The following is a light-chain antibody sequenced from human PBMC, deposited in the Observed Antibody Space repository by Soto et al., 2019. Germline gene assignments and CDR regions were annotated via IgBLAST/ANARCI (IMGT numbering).Light chain of an antibody. CDR3: QSYDSSLSGAWV. CDR2: GNR. CDR1: SSNIGAGYD. Sequence: QSVLTQPPSVSGAPGQRVTISCTGSSSNIGAGYDVHWYQQFPGAAPKLLIYGNRQRPSGVPDRFSGSKSGTSASLAITGLQAGDEADYYCQSYDSSLSGAWVFGGGTKLTVL. J-gene: IGLJ3*02. V-gene: IGLV1-40*01.